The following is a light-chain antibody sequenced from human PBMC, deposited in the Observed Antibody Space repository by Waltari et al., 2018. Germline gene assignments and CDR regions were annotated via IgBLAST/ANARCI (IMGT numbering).Light chain of an antibody. J-gene: IGKJ3*01. Sequence: EVVLPQSPATLSLSPGERATLSCRASRSVSSFLAWYQQKPGQAPRLLIYDASNRATGIPARFSGSGSGTDFTLTISSLEPEDFAVYYCQQRSNVLFAFGPGTKVDFK. CDR3: QQRSNVLFA. V-gene: IGKV3-11*01. CDR1: RSVSSF. CDR2: DAS.